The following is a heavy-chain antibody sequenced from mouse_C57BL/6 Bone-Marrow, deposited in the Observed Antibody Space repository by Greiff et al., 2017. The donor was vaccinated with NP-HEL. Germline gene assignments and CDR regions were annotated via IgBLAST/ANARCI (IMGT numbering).Heavy chain of an antibody. D-gene: IGHD1-1*01. V-gene: IGHV3-6*01. CDR2: ISYDGSN. Sequence: EVQLQQSGPGLVKPSQSLSLTCSVTGYSITSGYYWNWIRQFPGNKLEWMGYISYDGSNNYNPSLKNRISITRDTSKNQFFLKLNSVTTEDTATYYCARRPTVDYWGQGTSVTVSS. CDR1: GYSITSGYY. J-gene: IGHJ4*01. CDR3: ARRPTVDY.